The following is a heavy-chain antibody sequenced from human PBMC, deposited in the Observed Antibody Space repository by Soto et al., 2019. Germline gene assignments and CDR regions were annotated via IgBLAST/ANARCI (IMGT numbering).Heavy chain of an antibody. Sequence: SETLSLTCAVYGGSFSGYYWSWIRQPPGKGLEWIGEINHSGSTNYNPSLKSRVTVSVDTSKNQFSLKLSSVTAADTAVYYCARKSDYDFWSGYYGQNWFDPWGQGTLVTVSS. CDR2: INHSGST. CDR1: GGSFSGYY. J-gene: IGHJ5*02. V-gene: IGHV4-34*01. CDR3: ARKSDYDFWSGYYGQNWFDP. D-gene: IGHD3-3*01.